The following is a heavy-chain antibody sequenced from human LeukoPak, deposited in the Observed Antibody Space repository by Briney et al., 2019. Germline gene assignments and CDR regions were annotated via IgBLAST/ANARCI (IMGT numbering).Heavy chain of an antibody. J-gene: IGHJ5*02. Sequence: ASETLSLTCTVSGGSISSGGYYWSWIRQPPGKGLEWIGYVYHSGSTYYNPSLKSRVTISVDRSKNQFSLKLSSVTAADTAVYYCARGLEKEGTFDPWGQGTLVTVSS. D-gene: IGHD5-24*01. CDR2: VYHSGST. V-gene: IGHV4-30-2*01. CDR1: GGSISSGGYY. CDR3: ARGLEKEGTFDP.